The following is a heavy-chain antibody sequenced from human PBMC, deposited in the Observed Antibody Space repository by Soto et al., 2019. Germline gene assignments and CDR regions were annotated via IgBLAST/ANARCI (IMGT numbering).Heavy chain of an antibody. D-gene: IGHD6-6*01. CDR2: ISYDGSNK. V-gene: IGHV3-30*18. J-gene: IGHJ4*02. CDR3: AKSRAIKYYFDY. Sequence: GGSMIVPCTAAGFTISSYGRHWVSQAPGKGLEWVAVISYDGSNKYYADSVKGRFTISRDNSKNTLYLQMNSLRAEDTAVYYCAKSRAIKYYFDYWGQGTLVTVSS. CDR1: GFTISSYG.